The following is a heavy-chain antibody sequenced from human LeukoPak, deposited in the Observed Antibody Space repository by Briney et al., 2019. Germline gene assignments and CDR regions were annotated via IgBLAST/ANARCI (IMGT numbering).Heavy chain of an antibody. Sequence: GGSLRLSCAASGFTFSSSWMHWVRHAAGKGLEWVSHVSTDGSTTAFADSVKGRFTISRDNAKNTVYLQMNSLRAEDTAVYYCARSIGYGASWGQGTLVTVSS. CDR3: ARSIGYGAS. CDR2: VSTDGSTT. CDR1: GFTFSSSW. D-gene: IGHD5-18*01. J-gene: IGHJ5*02. V-gene: IGHV3-74*01.